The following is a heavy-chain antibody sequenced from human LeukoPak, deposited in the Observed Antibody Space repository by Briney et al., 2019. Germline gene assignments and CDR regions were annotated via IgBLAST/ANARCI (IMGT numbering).Heavy chain of an antibody. V-gene: IGHV5-51*01. J-gene: IGHJ4*02. CDR3: ARGLICGGDCYSD. Sequence: GESLKISCKGSGYSFASYWIGWVRRMPGKGLEWMGIIYPGDSNTRYSPSFQGQVTISADKSISTAYLQWSSLRAEDTAVYYCARGLICGGDCYSDWGQGTLVTVSS. CDR1: GYSFASYW. D-gene: IGHD2-21*02. CDR2: IYPGDSNT.